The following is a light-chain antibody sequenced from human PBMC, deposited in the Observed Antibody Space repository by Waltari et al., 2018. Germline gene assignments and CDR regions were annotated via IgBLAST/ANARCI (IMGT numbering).Light chain of an antibody. CDR3: QQDYGTPPRT. Sequence: DIVMTQSPDSLAVSLGERATINCKSSQSVLYNSDNKNYLAWYQQQPGQPPKLLIYWASTRESGVPDRFSGSGSGTDFTLTITSLQAEDVAVYYCQQDYGTPPRTFGQGTKVEIK. V-gene: IGKV4-1*01. J-gene: IGKJ1*01. CDR2: WAS. CDR1: QSVLYNSDNKNY.